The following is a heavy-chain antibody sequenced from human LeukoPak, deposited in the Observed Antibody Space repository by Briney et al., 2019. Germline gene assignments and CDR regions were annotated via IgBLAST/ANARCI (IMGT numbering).Heavy chain of an antibody. V-gene: IGHV3-23*01. CDR3: ARDLGYCSSTSCSKGYYYYYYGMDV. CDR1: GFTFSSYA. Sequence: AGASLRLSCAASGFTFSSYAMSWVRQAPGKGLDWVSAISGSGDGTYYADSVKGRFTISRDNSKNTLYLQMNTLRAEDTAVYYCARDLGYCSSTSCSKGYYYYYYGMDVWGQGTTVTVSS. J-gene: IGHJ6*02. CDR2: ISGSGDGT. D-gene: IGHD2-2*01.